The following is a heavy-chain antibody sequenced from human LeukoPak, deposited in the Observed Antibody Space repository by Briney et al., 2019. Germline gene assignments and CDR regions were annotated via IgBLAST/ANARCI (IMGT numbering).Heavy chain of an antibody. V-gene: IGHV3-23*01. Sequence: GGSLRLSCAASGFTFSSYDMSWVRQAPGKGLEWVSTISGSGGSNYYADSVKGRFTISRDNSKNTLYLQMNSLRAEETDIYHCEKERSGTSVAGTNFDSWGQGTLVTVSS. CDR2: ISGSGGSN. D-gene: IGHD6-19*01. CDR1: GFTFSSYD. J-gene: IGHJ4*02. CDR3: EKERSGTSVAGTNFDS.